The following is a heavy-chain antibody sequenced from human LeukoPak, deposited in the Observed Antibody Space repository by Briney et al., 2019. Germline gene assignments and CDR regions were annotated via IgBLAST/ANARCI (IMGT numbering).Heavy chain of an antibody. J-gene: IGHJ6*02. D-gene: IGHD3-16*02. Sequence: GASVKVSCKASGYTFTSYAMNWVRQAPGQGLEWMGWINTNTGNPTYAQGFTGRFVFSLDTSVSTAYLQLSRLKAEDTAVYYCARSDLPRGSYRYISHYYGMDVWGQGTTVTVSS. V-gene: IGHV7-4-1*02. CDR3: ARSDLPRGSYRYISHYYGMDV. CDR2: INTNTGNP. CDR1: GYTFTSYA.